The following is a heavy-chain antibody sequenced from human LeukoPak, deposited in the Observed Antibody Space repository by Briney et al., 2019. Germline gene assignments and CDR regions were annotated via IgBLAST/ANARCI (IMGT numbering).Heavy chain of an antibody. CDR2: ISSSSSTI. CDR1: GFTFSSYS. CDR3: AKSKLLWFGELLSE. D-gene: IGHD3-10*01. Sequence: GGSLRLSCAASGFTFSSYSMNWVRQAPGKGLEWVSYISSSSSTIYYADSVKGRFTISRDNSKNTLYLQMDSLRDEDTAVYYCAKSKLLWFGELLSEWGQGTLVIVSS. V-gene: IGHV3-48*02. J-gene: IGHJ4*02.